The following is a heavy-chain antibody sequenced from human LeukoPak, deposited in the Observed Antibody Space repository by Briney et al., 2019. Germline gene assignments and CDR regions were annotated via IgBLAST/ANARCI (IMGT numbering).Heavy chain of an antibody. V-gene: IGHV4-39*07. D-gene: IGHD2-15*01. CDR2: IYYSGST. Sequence: SETLSLTCTVSGGSISSSSYYWGWIRQPPGKGLEWIGSIYYSGSTYYNPSLKSRVTISVDTSKNQFSLRLSSVTAADTAVYYCARVGRVANWFDPWGQGTLVTVSS. CDR3: ARVGRVANWFDP. J-gene: IGHJ5*02. CDR1: GGSISSSSYY.